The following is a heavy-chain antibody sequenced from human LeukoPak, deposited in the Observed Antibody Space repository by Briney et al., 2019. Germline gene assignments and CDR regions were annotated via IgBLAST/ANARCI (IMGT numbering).Heavy chain of an antibody. Sequence: GGSLRLSCAASVFTFSSYSMNWVRQAPGKGLDWVSSICSSSSYIYYADSVKGRFTISRDNAKNSLYLQMNSLRAEDTAVYYCARDLMRTWGQGTLVTASS. CDR3: ARDLMRT. D-gene: IGHD3-16*01. J-gene: IGHJ5*02. CDR2: ICSSSSYI. V-gene: IGHV3-21*01. CDR1: VFTFSSYS.